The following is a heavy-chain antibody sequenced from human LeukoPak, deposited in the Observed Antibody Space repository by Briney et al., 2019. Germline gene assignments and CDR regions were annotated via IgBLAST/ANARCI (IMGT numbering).Heavy chain of an antibody. CDR2: IYPGDSDT. Sequence: GESLKISCKDSGYSFTSYWIGWVRQMPGKGLEWMGIIYPGDSDTRYSPSFQGQVTISADKSISTAYLQWSSLKASDTAMYYCATPYDYDILTFGYWGQGTLVTVSS. J-gene: IGHJ4*02. V-gene: IGHV5-51*01. CDR3: ATPYDYDILTFGY. D-gene: IGHD3-9*01. CDR1: GYSFTSYW.